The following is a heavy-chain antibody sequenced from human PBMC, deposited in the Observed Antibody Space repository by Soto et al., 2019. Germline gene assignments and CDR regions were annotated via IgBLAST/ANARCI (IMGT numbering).Heavy chain of an antibody. CDR3: GMEKGGAALKGSGMDV. V-gene: IGHV4-31*02. CDR2: FSYNGNT. CDR1: GGSIGSRDYY. D-gene: IGHD3-10*01. Sequence: QVQVQESGPGLVKPSQTLSLKCSVSGGSIGSRDYYWSWIRQHPEKGLEWIGSFSYNGNTDNNPCLRGRHTMSLGTSMNEFPLKLTFVTAADTAVYYCGMEKGGAALKGSGMDVWGQGTTVTVS. J-gene: IGHJ6*02.